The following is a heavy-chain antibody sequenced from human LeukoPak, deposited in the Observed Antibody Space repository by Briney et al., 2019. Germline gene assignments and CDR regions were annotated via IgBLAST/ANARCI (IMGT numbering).Heavy chain of an antibody. Sequence: GGSLRLSCAASGFTFSTYGMHWVRQAPGKGLEWVSAISGSGGSTYYADSVKGRFTISRDNSKNTLYLQMNSLRAEDTAVYYCAKGVYSSGPQYFQHWGQGTLVTVSS. CDR2: ISGSGGST. J-gene: IGHJ1*01. CDR1: GFTFSTYG. D-gene: IGHD6-19*01. V-gene: IGHV3-23*01. CDR3: AKGVYSSGPQYFQH.